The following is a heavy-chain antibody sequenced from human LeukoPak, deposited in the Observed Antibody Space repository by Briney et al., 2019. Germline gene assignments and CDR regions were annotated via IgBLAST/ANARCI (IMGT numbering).Heavy chain of an antibody. V-gene: IGHV3-30*18. Sequence: GGSLRLSRAASGFIFSTYGMHWIRQAPGRGLEWVAVISYDGSNKYHADSVKGRFTISRDNSKNTLYLQMNSLRAEDTAVYYCAKATTVVTGPDYWGQGTLVTVSS. CDR2: ISYDGSNK. CDR1: GFIFSTYG. CDR3: AKATTVVTGPDY. D-gene: IGHD4-23*01. J-gene: IGHJ4*02.